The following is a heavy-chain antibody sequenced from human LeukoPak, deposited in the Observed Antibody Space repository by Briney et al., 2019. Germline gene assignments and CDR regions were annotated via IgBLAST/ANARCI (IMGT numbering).Heavy chain of an antibody. CDR2: LSGSGGST. D-gene: IGHD3-10*02. Sequence: GGSLRLSCAASGFTFSIYGMTWVRQAPGKGLEWVASLSGSGGSTYYAGSVKGRFTISRDNSKNTLYLQMNSLRAEDTAVYYCAELGITMIGGVWGKGTTVTISS. J-gene: IGHJ6*04. CDR3: AELGITMIGGV. V-gene: IGHV3-23*01. CDR1: GFTFSIYG.